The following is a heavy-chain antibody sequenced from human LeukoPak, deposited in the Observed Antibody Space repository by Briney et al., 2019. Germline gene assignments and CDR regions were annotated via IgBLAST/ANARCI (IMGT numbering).Heavy chain of an antibody. CDR3: ARDRIVATIPRLGYFNY. CDR1: GNYW. D-gene: IGHD5-12*01. Sequence: GGSLRLSCVASGNYWMHWVRQAPGKGLVWVSHINSDGSWTSYADSVKGRFTISKDNAKNTVYLQMNSLRAEDTAVYYCARDRIVATIPRLGYFNYWGQGTLVTVSS. J-gene: IGHJ4*02. V-gene: IGHV3-74*01. CDR2: INSDGSWT.